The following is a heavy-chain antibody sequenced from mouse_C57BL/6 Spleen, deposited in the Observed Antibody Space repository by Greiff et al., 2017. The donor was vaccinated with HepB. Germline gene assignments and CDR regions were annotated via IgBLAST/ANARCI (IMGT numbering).Heavy chain of an antibody. D-gene: IGHD2-5*01. J-gene: IGHJ3*01. V-gene: IGHV1-54*01. CDR2: INPGSGGT. Sequence: VQVVESGAELVRPGTSVKVSCKASGYAFTNYLIEWVKQRPGQGLEWIGVINPGSGGTNYNEKFKGKATLTADKSSSTAYMQLSSLTSEDSAVYVCAREGTYYSNYVRVWFAYWGQGTLVTVSA. CDR3: AREGTYYSNYVRVWFAY. CDR1: GYAFTNYL.